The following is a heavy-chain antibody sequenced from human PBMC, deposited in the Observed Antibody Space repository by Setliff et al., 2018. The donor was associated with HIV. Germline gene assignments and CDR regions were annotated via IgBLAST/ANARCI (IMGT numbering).Heavy chain of an antibody. CDR2: IWYDGSYK. D-gene: IGHD3-22*01. V-gene: IGHV3-30*19. J-gene: IGHJ4*02. CDR3: ARDTTDDNSIFPY. Sequence: PGGSLRLSCAVSGFTFTSYGMHWVRQAPGKGLEWVAVIWYDGSYKYYADSVKGRFTISRDNSKNTLYLQMNSLRAEDTAVYYCARDTTDDNSIFPYWGQGTLVTVSS. CDR1: GFTFTSYG.